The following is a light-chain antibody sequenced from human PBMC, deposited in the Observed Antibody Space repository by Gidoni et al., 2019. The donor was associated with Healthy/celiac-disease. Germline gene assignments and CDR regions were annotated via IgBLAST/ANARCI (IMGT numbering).Light chain of an antibody. CDR2: GAS. V-gene: IGKV3-20*01. Sequence: EILLTQPPRTLSLSPGERATLSCRASQSVSSSYVAWYQQKPGQARRLLIYGASSRPTGLPDRSSGSGSGTDFTLTISRVEPEDFAVYYCQRNGSSISTFGQGTKLEIK. CDR3: QRNGSSIST. CDR1: QSVSSSY. J-gene: IGKJ2*01.